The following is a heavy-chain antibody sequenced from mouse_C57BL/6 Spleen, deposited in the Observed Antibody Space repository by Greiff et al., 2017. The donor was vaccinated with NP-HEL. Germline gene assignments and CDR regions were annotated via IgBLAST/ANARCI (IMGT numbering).Heavy chain of an antibody. V-gene: IGHV5-17*01. CDR2: ISSGSGTI. CDR1: GFTFSDYG. D-gene: IGHD1-1*01. Sequence: EVKLVESGGGLVKPGGSLKLSCAASGFTFSDYGMHWVRQAPEKGLEWVAYISSGSGTIYYADTVTGRCTISRDNAKNTLFLQMTSLRYEDTAMYYCARSPLRYAMDYWGQGTSVTVSS. J-gene: IGHJ4*01. CDR3: ARSPLRYAMDY.